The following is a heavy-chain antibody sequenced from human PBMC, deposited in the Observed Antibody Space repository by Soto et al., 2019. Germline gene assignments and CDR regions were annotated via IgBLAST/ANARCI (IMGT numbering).Heavy chain of an antibody. D-gene: IGHD5-18*01. J-gene: IGHJ4*01. CDR3: ARVRGYMDGLPFDY. Sequence: ETLALTCSVAGDSMSISYCPWIRQSAGKGLEWIGRIYTKGNTNYNPSLNGGVTISLDTPNNQFSLKLKSVTAADTGVYYCARVRGYMDGLPFDYWGHGIPVTVSS. CDR1: GDSMSISY. V-gene: IGHV4-4*07. CDR2: IYTKGNT.